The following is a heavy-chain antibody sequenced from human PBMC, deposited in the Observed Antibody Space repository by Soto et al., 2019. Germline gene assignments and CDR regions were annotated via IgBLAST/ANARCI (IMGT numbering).Heavy chain of an antibody. Sequence: SVKVSCKASGGTFSSYAISWVRQAPGQGLEWMGGIIPIFGTANYAQKFQGRVTITADESTSTAYMELSSLRSEDTAVYYCARVNTGTTFDYYYYGMDVWGQGTTVTVSS. CDR2: IIPIFGTA. CDR3: ARVNTGTTFDYYYYGMDV. J-gene: IGHJ6*02. V-gene: IGHV1-69*13. D-gene: IGHD1-1*01. CDR1: GGTFSSYA.